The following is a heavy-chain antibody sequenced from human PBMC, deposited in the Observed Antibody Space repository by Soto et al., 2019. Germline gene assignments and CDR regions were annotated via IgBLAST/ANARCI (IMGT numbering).Heavy chain of an antibody. CDR3: AREVEYTSAFGISSSFDY. J-gene: IGHJ4*02. CDR2: ISYEGSNN. V-gene: IGHV3-30*03. Sequence: QVQLVEAGGGVVQPGRSLRLSCGASGFTFNSHGMHWVRQAPGKGLEWVAVISYEGSNNFYAESVKGRFTISRDNSKNTLYLQMNSLRSEDTAVYYCAREVEYTSAFGISSSFDYWGQGTLVTVSS. D-gene: IGHD6-19*01. CDR1: GFTFNSHG.